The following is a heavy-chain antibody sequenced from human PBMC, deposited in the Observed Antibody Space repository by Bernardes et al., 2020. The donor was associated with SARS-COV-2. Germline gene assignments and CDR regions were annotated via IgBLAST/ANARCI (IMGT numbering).Heavy chain of an antibody. CDR3: ITVTPRIISLGRGAPS. J-gene: IGHJ5*02. CDR2: IRSKGEGGTT. Sequence: GGSLRLSCVVSGFTFSQACMSWVRQAPGKGLEWVGRIRSKGEGGTTDYAAPVKGRFTISRDDSKKTLYLQMNSLKIEDTAVYYCITVTPRIISLGRGAPSWGQGTLVTVSS. V-gene: IGHV3-15*01. CDR1: GFTFSQAC. D-gene: IGHD3-10*01.